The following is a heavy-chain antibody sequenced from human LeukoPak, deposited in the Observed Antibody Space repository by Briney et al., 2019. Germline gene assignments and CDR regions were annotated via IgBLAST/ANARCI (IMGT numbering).Heavy chain of an antibody. Sequence: SETLSLTCTVSGGSISSSSYYWGWIRQPPGKGLEWIGSIDYSGSTYYNPSLKSRVTISVDTSKNQFSLKLSSVTAADTAVYYCARQRAYYGSGSYYNGWFDPWGQGTLVTVSS. CDR3: ARQRAYYGSGSYYNGWFDP. D-gene: IGHD3-10*01. CDR1: GGSISSSSYY. V-gene: IGHV4-39*07. J-gene: IGHJ5*02. CDR2: IDYSGST.